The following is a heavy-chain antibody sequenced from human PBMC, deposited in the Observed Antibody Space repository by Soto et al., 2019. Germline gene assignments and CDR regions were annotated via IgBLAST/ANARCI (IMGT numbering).Heavy chain of an antibody. D-gene: IGHD3-16*02. CDR1: GGSISSYY. V-gene: IGHV4-34*01. J-gene: IGHJ6*02. CDR2: INHSGST. Sequence: SETLSLTCTVSGGSISSYYWSWIRQPPGKGLEWIGEINHSGSTNYNPSLKSRVTISVDTSKNQFSLKLSSVTAADTAVYYCARGSYDYVWGSYRFYYYGMDVWGQGTTVTVSS. CDR3: ARGSYDYVWGSYRFYYYGMDV.